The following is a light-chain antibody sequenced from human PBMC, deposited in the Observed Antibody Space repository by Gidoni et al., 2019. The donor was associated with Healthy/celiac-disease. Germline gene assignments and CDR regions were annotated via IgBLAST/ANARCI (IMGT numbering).Light chain of an antibody. V-gene: IGKV1-6*01. Sequence: AIQMTQSPSSLSASVGDRVTITCRASQGIRNDLDWYQQKPGKAPKLLIYAASSLQSGFPSRFSGSGSGTDFTLTISSLQPEDFATYYCLQDYNYPRTFGGXTKVEIK. CDR3: LQDYNYPRT. J-gene: IGKJ4*01. CDR2: AAS. CDR1: QGIRND.